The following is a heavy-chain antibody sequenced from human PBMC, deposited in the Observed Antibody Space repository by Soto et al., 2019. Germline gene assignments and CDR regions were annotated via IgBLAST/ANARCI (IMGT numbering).Heavy chain of an antibody. D-gene: IGHD6-6*01. V-gene: IGHV4-59*01. Sequence: PSETLSLTCTVSGGSISDFYWSWIRQPPGKGLEWIGYIYYSGSTNYNPSLKSRVTISVDTSKNQFSLNLRSMRPADTAVYYCERVGGLAARTFDYWGPGTLVTVSS. J-gene: IGHJ4*02. CDR3: ERVGGLAARTFDY. CDR2: IYYSGST. CDR1: GGSISDFY.